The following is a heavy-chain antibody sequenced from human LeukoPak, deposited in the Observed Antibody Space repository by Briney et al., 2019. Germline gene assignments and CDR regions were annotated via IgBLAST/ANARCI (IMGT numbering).Heavy chain of an antibody. CDR3: ARESGYSYGLAGFFDY. J-gene: IGHJ4*02. CDR2: IYGDGRI. D-gene: IGHD5-18*01. V-gene: IGHV3-53*01. Sequence: GGSLRLSCAASGFTVSSNYMSWVRQAPGKGLEWVSVIYGDGRIHYADSMKGRFTISRDDSKNTLYLQMNSLRAEDTAVYYCARESGYSYGLAGFFDYWGQGTLVTVSS. CDR1: GFTVSSNY.